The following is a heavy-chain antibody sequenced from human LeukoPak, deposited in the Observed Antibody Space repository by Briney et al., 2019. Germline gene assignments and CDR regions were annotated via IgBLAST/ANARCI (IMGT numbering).Heavy chain of an antibody. V-gene: IGHV3-48*03. CDR3: ASIWFGELARDY. CDR2: ISSSGSTI. Sequence: GGSLRLSCAASGFTFSSYEMNWVRQAPGKELEWVSYISSSGSTIYYADSVKGRFTISRDNAKNSLYLQMNSLRAEDTAVYYCASIWFGELARDYWGQGTLVTVSS. D-gene: IGHD3-10*01. J-gene: IGHJ4*02. CDR1: GFTFSSYE.